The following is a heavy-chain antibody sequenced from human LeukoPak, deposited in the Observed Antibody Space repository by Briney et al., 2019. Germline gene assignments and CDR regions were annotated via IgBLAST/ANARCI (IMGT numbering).Heavy chain of an antibody. D-gene: IGHD1-26*01. Sequence: GGSLRLSCAASGFTFSSYAMSWVRQAPGKGLEWVSGISGSGGSTYYADSVKGRFTISRDNSKNTLYLQMKSLRAEDTAEYYCARSAVGTSCCTAVDYWGQGTLVTVSS. V-gene: IGHV3-23*01. CDR3: ARSAVGTSCCTAVDY. CDR2: ISGSGGST. CDR1: GFTFSSYA. J-gene: IGHJ4*02.